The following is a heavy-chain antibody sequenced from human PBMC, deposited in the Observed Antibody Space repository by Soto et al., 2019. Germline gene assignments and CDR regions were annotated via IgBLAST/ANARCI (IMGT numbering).Heavy chain of an antibody. CDR3: ARTGNIAVAPNRFDP. Sequence: GGSLRLSCAASGFTFSTTGMSWIRQAPGKGLEWVSYISSSSSYTNYADSVKGRFTISRDNAKNSLYLQMNSLRAEDTAVYYCARTGNIAVAPNRFDPWGQGTLVTVSS. J-gene: IGHJ5*02. CDR1: GFTFSTTG. D-gene: IGHD6-19*01. V-gene: IGHV3-11*03. CDR2: ISSSSSYT.